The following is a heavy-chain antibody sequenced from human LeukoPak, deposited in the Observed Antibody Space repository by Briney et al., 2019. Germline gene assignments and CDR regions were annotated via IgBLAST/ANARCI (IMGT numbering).Heavy chain of an antibody. D-gene: IGHD3-22*01. CDR2: INHSGST. V-gene: IGHV4-34*01. CDR1: GGSFSGYY. J-gene: IGHJ4*02. Sequence: SETLSLTCAVYGGSFSGYYWSWIRQPPGKGLEWIGEINHSGSTNYNPSLKSRVTISVDTSKNQFSLKLSSVTAADTAVYYCARGLVDTMIVVVSGKYYFDYWGQGTLVTVSS. CDR3: ARGLVDTMIVVVSGKYYFDY.